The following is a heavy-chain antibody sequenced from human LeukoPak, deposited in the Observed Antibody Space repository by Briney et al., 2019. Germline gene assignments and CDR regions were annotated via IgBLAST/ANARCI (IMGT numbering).Heavy chain of an antibody. V-gene: IGHV3-20*04. Sequence: GGSLRLXCAASGFTFDDYGMSWVRQAPGKGLEWVSGINWNGGSTGYADSVKGRFTISRDNAKNSLYLQMNSLRAEDTALYYCAIPQDYYDSSGYYPQGFDIWGQGTMVTVSS. CDR2: INWNGGST. CDR3: AIPQDYYDSSGYYPQGFDI. D-gene: IGHD3-22*01. J-gene: IGHJ3*02. CDR1: GFTFDDYG.